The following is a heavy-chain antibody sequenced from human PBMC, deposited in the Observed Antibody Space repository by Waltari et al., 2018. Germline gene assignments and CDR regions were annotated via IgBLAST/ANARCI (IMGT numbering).Heavy chain of an antibody. CDR3: RDDIAVDMYNWFDP. D-gene: IGHD6-19*01. V-gene: IGHV1-69*02. CDR1: GGTFSSYT. CDR2: IIPILGMA. Sequence: QVQLVQSGAEVKKPGSSVKVSCKASGGTFSSYTISWVRQAPGRGREWMGRIIPILGMANYAQKFQGRVTITADKSTSTAYMELSSLRSEDTAVYYSRDDIAVDMYNWFDPWGQGTLVTVSS. J-gene: IGHJ5*02.